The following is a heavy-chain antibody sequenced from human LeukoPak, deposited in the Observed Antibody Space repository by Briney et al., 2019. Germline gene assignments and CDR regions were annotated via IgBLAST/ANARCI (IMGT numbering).Heavy chain of an antibody. J-gene: IGHJ6*03. D-gene: IGHD2-2*01. Sequence: GGSLRLSCEASGFTFSSYSMNWVRQAPGKGLEWVSSISTASSYIYYADSVKGRFTISRDNAKNSLYLQMNSLRAEDTVVYYCTRSEGYCSSTSCDAYYYYMDVWGKGATVAVSS. CDR2: ISTASSYI. V-gene: IGHV3-21*01. CDR1: GFTFSSYS. CDR3: TRSEGYCSSTSCDAYYYYMDV.